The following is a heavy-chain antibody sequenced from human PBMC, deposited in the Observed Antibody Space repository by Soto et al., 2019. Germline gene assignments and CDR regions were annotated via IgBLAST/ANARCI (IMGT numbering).Heavy chain of an antibody. Sequence: ASVKVSCKASGYTFPRYAINWMRQAPGQSPEWMGWINPGNGNTKYSQRFQGRVTFTRDTSASTVYMELSSLTSEDTAAYYCARRGALTSYYYGYYFDYWGQGTLVTVSS. V-gene: IGHV1-3*01. CDR2: INPGNGNT. J-gene: IGHJ4*02. CDR3: ARRGALTSYYYGYYFDY. D-gene: IGHD3-9*01. CDR1: GYTFPRYA.